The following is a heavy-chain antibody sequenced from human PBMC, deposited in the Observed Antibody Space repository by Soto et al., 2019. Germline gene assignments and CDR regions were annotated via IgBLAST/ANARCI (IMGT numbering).Heavy chain of an antibody. CDR1: GGSISSSSYY. Sequence: SETLSLTCTVSGGSISSSSYYWGWIRQPPGKGLEWIGNVYYGGSTYYKPSLKSRVNISVETSKSQISLKLSSVTAADKAGYYCSWGDYYHSSGYYFYYYTMDVWGQGTTVTVSS. D-gene: IGHD3-22*01. CDR3: SWGDYYHSSGYYFYYYTMDV. V-gene: IGHV4-39*01. CDR2: VYYGGST. J-gene: IGHJ6*02.